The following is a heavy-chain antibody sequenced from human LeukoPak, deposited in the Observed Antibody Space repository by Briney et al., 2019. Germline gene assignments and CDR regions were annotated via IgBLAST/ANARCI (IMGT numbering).Heavy chain of an antibody. D-gene: IGHD2-21*01. Sequence: GGSLRLSCAASGFTFSSYGMHWVRQAPGKGLEWVAFIRCDGSNKYYADSVKGRFTISRDNSKNTLYLQMNSLRAEDTAVYYCAKELLAYCGGDCYDLDYWGQGTLVTVSS. V-gene: IGHV3-30*02. J-gene: IGHJ4*02. CDR3: AKELLAYCGGDCYDLDY. CDR1: GFTFSSYG. CDR2: IRCDGSNK.